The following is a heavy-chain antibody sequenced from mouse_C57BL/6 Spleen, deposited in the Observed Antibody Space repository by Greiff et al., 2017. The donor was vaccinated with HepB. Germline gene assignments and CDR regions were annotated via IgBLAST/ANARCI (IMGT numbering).Heavy chain of an antibody. Sequence: QVHVKQSGAELVKPGASVKISCKASGYAFSSYWMNWVKQRPGKGLEWIGQIYPGDGDTNYNGKFKGKATLTADKSASTAYMQLSSLTSEDSAVYFCARGCDYYFDYWGQGTTLTVSS. V-gene: IGHV1-80*01. CDR1: GYAFSSYW. CDR2: IYPGDGDT. CDR3: ARGCDYYFDY. J-gene: IGHJ2*01. D-gene: IGHD3-3*01.